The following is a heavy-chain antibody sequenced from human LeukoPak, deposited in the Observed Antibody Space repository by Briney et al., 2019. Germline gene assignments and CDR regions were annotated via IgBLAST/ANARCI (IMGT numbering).Heavy chain of an antibody. Sequence: SVKVSCKASGGTFSSYAISWVRQAPGQGLEWMGGIIPIFGTANYAQKFQGRATITADESTSTAYMELSSLRSEDTAVYYCARGWQWLVQGFDYWGQGTLVTVSS. CDR1: GGTFSSYA. J-gene: IGHJ4*02. V-gene: IGHV1-69*01. CDR3: ARGWQWLVQGFDY. CDR2: IIPIFGTA. D-gene: IGHD6-19*01.